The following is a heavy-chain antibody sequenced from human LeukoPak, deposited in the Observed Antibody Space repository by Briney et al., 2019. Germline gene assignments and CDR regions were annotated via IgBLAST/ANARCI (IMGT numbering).Heavy chain of an antibody. V-gene: IGHV3-30*18. J-gene: IGHJ4*02. Sequence: GRSLRLSCAASGFTFSSYGMHWVRQAPGKGLEWVAVISYDGSNKYYADSVKGRFTTSRDDSKNTVYLQMSSLRAEDTAIYYCAKDIQSTYWGQGTLVTVSS. CDR2: ISYDGSNK. CDR1: GFTFSSYG. D-gene: IGHD4-11*01. CDR3: AKDIQSTY.